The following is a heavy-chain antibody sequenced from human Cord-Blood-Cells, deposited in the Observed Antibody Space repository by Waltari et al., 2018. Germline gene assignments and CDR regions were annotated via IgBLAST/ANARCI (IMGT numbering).Heavy chain of an antibody. J-gene: IGHJ4*02. CDR3: ARDSKDYYDSSGYRTFDY. Sequence: QVQLVQSGAEVKKPGSSVKVSCKASGGTFSSYAISWVRQAPGQGLEWMGGIIPIFGTANDAQKFQGRVTITADESTSTAYMELSSLRSEDTAVYYCARDSKDYYDSSGYRTFDYWGQGTLVTVSS. CDR1: GGTFSSYA. CDR2: IIPIFGTA. V-gene: IGHV1-69*01. D-gene: IGHD3-22*01.